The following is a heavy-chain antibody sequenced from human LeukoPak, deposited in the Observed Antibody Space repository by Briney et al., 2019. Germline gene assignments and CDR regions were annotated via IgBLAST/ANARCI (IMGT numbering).Heavy chain of an antibody. CDR1: GGSFSGYY. Sequence: SETLSLTCAVYGGSFSGYYWSWIRQPPGKGLEWIGEINHSGSTNYNSSLKSRVTISVDTSKNEFSLKLSSVTAADTAVYYCARSRLQWLVRGWFDPWGQGTLVTVSS. J-gene: IGHJ5*02. D-gene: IGHD6-19*01. CDR2: INHSGST. CDR3: ARSRLQWLVRGWFDP. V-gene: IGHV4-34*01.